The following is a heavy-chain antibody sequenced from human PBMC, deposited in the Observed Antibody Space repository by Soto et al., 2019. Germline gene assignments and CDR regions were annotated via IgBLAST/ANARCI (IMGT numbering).Heavy chain of an antibody. CDR2: IIPIFGTA. CDR3: ARSQGGSSSLDIYYYYYYGMDV. D-gene: IGHD2-15*01. V-gene: IGHV1-69*01. Sequence: QVQLVQSGAEVKKPGSSVKVSCKAPGGTFSSYAISWVRQAPGQGLEWMGGIIPIFGTAKYAQKFQGRVTITADESKRTGYMELSSLRSEDTAVYCCARSQGGSSSLDIYYYYYYGMDVWGQGTKVTVSS. J-gene: IGHJ6*02. CDR1: GGTFSSYA.